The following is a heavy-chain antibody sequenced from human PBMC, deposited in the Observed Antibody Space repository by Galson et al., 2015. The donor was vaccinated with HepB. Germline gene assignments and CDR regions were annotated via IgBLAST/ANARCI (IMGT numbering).Heavy chain of an antibody. Sequence: SLRLSCAASGFTFGAYAMSWVRQAPGKGLEWVAVIKGSDGRIYYADSVRGRFTLSRDISRSTLYLQMDSLRVEDTAIYYCAKDGGESDGWLIFDSWGPGTAVAVSS. D-gene: IGHD5-12*01. CDR1: GFTFGAYA. J-gene: IGHJ4*02. V-gene: IGHV3-23*01. CDR2: IKGSDGRI. CDR3: AKDGGESDGWLIFDS.